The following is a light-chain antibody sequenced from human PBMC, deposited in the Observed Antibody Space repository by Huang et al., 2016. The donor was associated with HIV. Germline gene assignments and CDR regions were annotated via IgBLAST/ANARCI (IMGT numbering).Light chain of an antibody. CDR1: QNVGTS. CDR2: DAS. J-gene: IGKJ4*01. V-gene: IGKV1-8*01. CDR3: QHSDGLSPLT. Sequence: IRMTQSPSSLSASTGDRVTITCRAGQNVGTSLAWYQQRPGRSPVLLIDDASTLQRGVPSRCSGSGSRTVFTLTIGCLQVEDAATYYCQHSDGLSPLTFGGGT.